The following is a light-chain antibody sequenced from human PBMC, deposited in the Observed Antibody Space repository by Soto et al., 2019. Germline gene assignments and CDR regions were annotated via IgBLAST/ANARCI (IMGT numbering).Light chain of an antibody. CDR1: QGISSY. V-gene: IGKV1-27*01. CDR3: LLTLNAPPLT. CDR2: SAS. J-gene: IGKJ4*01. Sequence: DIQLTQSPSSLSASVGDRVTITCRVSQGISSYLNWYRQKPGKVPKILIYSASNLQSGHPSPFXGSSSGTQFSITISRLQPEDIAIYYGLLTLNAPPLTLGGGTKLEIK.